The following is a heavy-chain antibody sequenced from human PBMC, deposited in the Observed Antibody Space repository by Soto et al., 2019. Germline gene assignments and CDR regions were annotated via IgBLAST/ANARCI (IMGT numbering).Heavy chain of an antibody. Sequence: TSETLSLTCTVSGGSISSGGYSWSWIRQPPGKGLEWIGYIYHSGSTYYNPSLKSRVTISVDRSKNQFSLKLSSVTAADTAVYYCARGGSGYKLGDAFDIWGQGTMVTVSS. D-gene: IGHD3-22*01. J-gene: IGHJ3*02. V-gene: IGHV4-30-2*01. CDR3: ARGGSGYKLGDAFDI. CDR1: GGSISSGGYS. CDR2: IYHSGST.